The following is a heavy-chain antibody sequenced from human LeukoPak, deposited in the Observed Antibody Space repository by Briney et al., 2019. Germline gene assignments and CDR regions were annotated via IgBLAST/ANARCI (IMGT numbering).Heavy chain of an antibody. CDR3: ARGGIQLWLSYFDY. D-gene: IGHD5-18*01. CDR2: INHSGST. V-gene: IGHV4-34*01. J-gene: IGHJ4*02. CDR1: GGSFSGYY. Sequence: PSETLSLTCAVYGGSFSGYYWSWIRHPPGKGLEWIGEINHSGSTNYNPSRKSRVTISVDTSKNQFSLKLSSVTAADTAVYYCARGGIQLWLSYFDYWGQGTLVTVSS.